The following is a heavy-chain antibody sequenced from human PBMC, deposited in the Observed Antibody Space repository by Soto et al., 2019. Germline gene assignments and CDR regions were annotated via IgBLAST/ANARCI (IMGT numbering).Heavy chain of an antibody. D-gene: IGHD3-3*01. J-gene: IGHJ6*02. CDR1: GFTFSSYW. V-gene: IGHV3-7*01. CDR2: IKQDGSEK. CDR3: ARDRYSYYDFWSGSLPYYYFGMDV. Sequence: GGSLRLSCAASGFTFSSYWMSWVRQAPGKGLEWVANIKQDGSEKYYVDSVKGRFTISRDNAKNSLYLQMKSQRAEDTAVYYCARDRYSYYDFWSGSLPYYYFGMDVWGQGTTVTVSS.